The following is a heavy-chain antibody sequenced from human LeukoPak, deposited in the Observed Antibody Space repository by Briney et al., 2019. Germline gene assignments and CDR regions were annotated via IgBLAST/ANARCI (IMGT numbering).Heavy chain of an antibody. D-gene: IGHD3-10*02. CDR2: INWNGGST. J-gene: IGHJ3*02. V-gene: IGHV3-20*04. Sequence: GGSLRLSCAASGFTFSSYEMNWVRQAPGKGLEWVSGINWNGGSTDYADSVKGRFTISRDNAKNSLYLQMNSLRAEDTAVYYCARDRGMLPRDAFDIWGQGTMVTVSS. CDR3: ARDRGMLPRDAFDI. CDR1: GFTFSSYE.